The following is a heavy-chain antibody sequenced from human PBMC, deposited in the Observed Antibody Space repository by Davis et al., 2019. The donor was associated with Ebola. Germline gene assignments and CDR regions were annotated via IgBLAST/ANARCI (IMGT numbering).Heavy chain of an antibody. Sequence: SETLSLTCAVYGGSFSGYYWSWIRQPPGKGLEWIGEINHSGSTNYNPSLKSRVTISVDTSKNQFSLKLSSVTAADTAVYYCARDTRLWFGELLSSYYGMDVWGQGTTVTVSS. CDR2: INHSGST. CDR3: ARDTRLWFGELLSSYYGMDV. CDR1: GGSFSGYY. D-gene: IGHD3-10*01. J-gene: IGHJ6*02. V-gene: IGHV4-34*01.